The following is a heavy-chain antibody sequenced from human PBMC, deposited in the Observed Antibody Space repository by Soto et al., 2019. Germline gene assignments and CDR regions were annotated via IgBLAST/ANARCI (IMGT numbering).Heavy chain of an antibody. CDR2: ISYDGSNK. CDR3: AKWEYSSSSARYFDY. D-gene: IGHD6-6*01. Sequence: GGSLRLSCAASGFTFSSYGMHWVRQAPGKGLEWVAVISYDGSNKYYADSVKGRFTISRDNSKNTLYLQMNSLRAEDTAVYYCAKWEYSSSSARYFDYWGQGTLVTVSS. CDR1: GFTFSSYG. J-gene: IGHJ4*02. V-gene: IGHV3-30*18.